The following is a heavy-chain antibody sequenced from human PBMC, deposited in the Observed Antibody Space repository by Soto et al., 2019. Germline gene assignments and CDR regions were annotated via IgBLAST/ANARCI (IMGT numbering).Heavy chain of an antibody. Sequence: PGGSLRLSCAASGFNFNNYGMHWVRQAPGKGLEWVAVIWNDGNGYYYANSVKGRFTISRDNSKNTLFLQMSSLRAEDTAVYYCARRQISPPTRGAASARGGMDCWGQGTTVTVSS. CDR3: ARRQISPPTRGAASARGGMDC. CDR2: IWNDGNGY. J-gene: IGHJ6*02. CDR1: GFNFNNYG. V-gene: IGHV3-33*01. D-gene: IGHD6-13*01.